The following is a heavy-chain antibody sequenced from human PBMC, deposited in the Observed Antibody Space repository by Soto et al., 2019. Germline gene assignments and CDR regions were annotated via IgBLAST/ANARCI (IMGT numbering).Heavy chain of an antibody. J-gene: IGHJ4*02. D-gene: IGHD3-16*01. Sequence: PGGSLRLSCAVSGFTFDDNAMYWVRQAPEKGLEWVSGINWKSDIGYADSVEGRFTISRDNAENSLYLQMNSLRAEDTALYYCAISQDRGGRTTFIYWGQGTQVTVSS. CDR2: INWKSDI. CDR1: GFTFDDNA. CDR3: AISQDRGGRTTFIY. V-gene: IGHV3-9*01.